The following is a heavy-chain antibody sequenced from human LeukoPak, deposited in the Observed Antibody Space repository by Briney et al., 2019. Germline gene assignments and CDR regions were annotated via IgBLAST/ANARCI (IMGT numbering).Heavy chain of an antibody. V-gene: IGHV3-23*01. J-gene: IGHJ1*01. CDR2: ISGGGGST. D-gene: IGHD6-13*01. CDR3: ANTGYSSSWGEYFQH. CDR1: GFTFSNYA. Sequence: PGGSLRLSCAASGFTFSNYAMSWVRQAPGKGLEWVSAISGGGGSTYYADSVKGRFTISRDNSKNTLYLQMNSLRAEDTAVYYCANTGYSSSWGEYFQHWGQGTLVTVSS.